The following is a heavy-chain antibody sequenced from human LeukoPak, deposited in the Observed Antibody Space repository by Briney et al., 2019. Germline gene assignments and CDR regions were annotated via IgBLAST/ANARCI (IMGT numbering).Heavy chain of an antibody. D-gene: IGHD6-19*01. Sequence: SETLSLTCTVSGGXIRSSSYYWGWIRQPPGKGLEWGGSIYYSGSTYYNASLKSRGTISVDTSKNQFSLRLNSVTAADTAVYFCARQVVAVAGTGYFDYWGQGTLVTVSS. V-gene: IGHV4-39*01. J-gene: IGHJ4*02. CDR1: GGXIRSSSYY. CDR3: ARQVVAVAGTGYFDY. CDR2: IYYSGST.